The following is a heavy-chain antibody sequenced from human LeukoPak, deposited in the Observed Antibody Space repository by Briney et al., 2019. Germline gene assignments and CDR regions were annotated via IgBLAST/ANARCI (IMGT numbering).Heavy chain of an antibody. V-gene: IGHV4-38-2*02. CDR2: IYIGGTT. CDR3: ARSGDKGYCSTTSCYGFDY. Sequence: SETLSLTCTVSGYSISSAYHWGWIRQPPGKGLEWIASIYIGGTTFYNPSLKSRVTISLDTSKNQFSLNLSSVTAADTAVYYCARSGDKGYCSTTSCYGFDYWGQGVLVPVSA. J-gene: IGHJ4*02. CDR1: GYSISSAYH. D-gene: IGHD2-2*01.